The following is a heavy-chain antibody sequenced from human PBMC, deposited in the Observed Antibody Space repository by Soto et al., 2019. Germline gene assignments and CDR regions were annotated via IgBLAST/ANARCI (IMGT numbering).Heavy chain of an antibody. CDR1: GFRFDDYA. J-gene: IGHJ4*01. V-gene: IGHV3-9*01. D-gene: IGHD3-3*02. CDR2: ISWNSGSI. Sequence: EVQLVESGGGLVQPGRSLRLSCAASGFRFDDYAMHWVRQAPGKGLEWVSGISWNSGSIDYADSVKGRFTISRDSARKYLFLQMNSLRADATALYFCAKDRLAVRGNFDYWGHGTLVTVSS. CDR3: AKDRLAVRGNFDY.